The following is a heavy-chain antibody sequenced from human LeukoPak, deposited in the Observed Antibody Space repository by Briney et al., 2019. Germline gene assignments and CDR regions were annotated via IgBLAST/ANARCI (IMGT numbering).Heavy chain of an antibody. CDR3: ARAHDFWSGYFQN. V-gene: IGHV3-74*01. CDR2: INSDGSST. J-gene: IGHJ4*02. Sequence: GGSLRLSCAAWGFTFSTHWMHWVRQVRGKGLVWVSRINSDGSSTSYADSVRGRFTISRDNAKNTLYLQMNSLRAEDTAVYYCARAHDFWSGYFQNWGQGTLVTVSS. D-gene: IGHD3-3*01. CDR1: GFTFSTHW.